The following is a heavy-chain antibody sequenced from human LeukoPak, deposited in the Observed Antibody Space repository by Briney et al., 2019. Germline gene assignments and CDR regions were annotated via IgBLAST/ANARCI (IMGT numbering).Heavy chain of an antibody. V-gene: IGHV1-18*01. CDR1: GYTFTSYG. CDR2: ISAYNGNT. D-gene: IGHD5-18*01. J-gene: IGHJ6*03. CDR3: ARVDTVNYYYYMDV. Sequence: ASVKVSCKASGYTFTSYGISWVRQAPGQGLEWMGWISAYNGNTNYAQKLQGRVTMTTDTSTSTAYMELRSLRSDDTAVYYCARVDTVNYYYYMDVWGKGTPVTVSS.